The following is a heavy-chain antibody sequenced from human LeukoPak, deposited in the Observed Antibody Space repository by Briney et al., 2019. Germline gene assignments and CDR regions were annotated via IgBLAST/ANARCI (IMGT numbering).Heavy chain of an antibody. Sequence: ASVKVSCKASGYTFTGYYMHWVRQAPGQGVEWMGWINPNSGGTNYAQKFQGRVTMTRDTSISTAYMELSRLRSDDTAVYYCARDLGSTTTEDYWGQGTLVTVSS. J-gene: IGHJ4*02. CDR2: INPNSGGT. CDR3: ARDLGSTTTEDY. V-gene: IGHV1-2*02. CDR1: GYTFTGYY. D-gene: IGHD4-17*01.